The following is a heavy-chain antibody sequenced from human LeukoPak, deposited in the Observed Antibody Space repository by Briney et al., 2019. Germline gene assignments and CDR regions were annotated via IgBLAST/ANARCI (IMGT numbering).Heavy chain of an antibody. CDR2: LSGSGGYT. Sequence: PGGSLRLSCAASGFTFSSYDMSWVRQAPGKGLQWASSLSGSGGYTYYADSVKGRFTISSDNSKNTLYLQMNSLRAEDTAVYYCAKDGDGTYTPHENWGQGTLVTVSS. CDR3: AKDGDGTYTPHEN. V-gene: IGHV3-23*01. J-gene: IGHJ4*02. CDR1: GFTFSSYD. D-gene: IGHD7-27*01.